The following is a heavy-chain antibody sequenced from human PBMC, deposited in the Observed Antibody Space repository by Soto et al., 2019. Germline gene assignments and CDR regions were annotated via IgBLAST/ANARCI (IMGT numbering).Heavy chain of an antibody. CDR2: IKSKTDGGTT. CDR3: TTGYCTNGVCYTHDY. J-gene: IGHJ4*02. V-gene: IGHV3-15*01. D-gene: IGHD2-8*01. CDR1: GFTFSNAW. Sequence: GGSLRLSCAASGFTFSNAWMSWVRQAPGKGLEWVGCIKSKTDGGTTDYAAPVKGRFTISRDDSKNTLYLQMNSLKTEDTAVYYCTTGYCTNGVCYTHDYWGQGTLVTVSS.